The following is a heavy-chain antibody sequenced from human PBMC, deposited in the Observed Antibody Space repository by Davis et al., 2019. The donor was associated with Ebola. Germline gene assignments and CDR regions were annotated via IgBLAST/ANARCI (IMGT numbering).Heavy chain of an antibody. CDR3: ARSVTMIVVVTHFDY. J-gene: IGHJ4*02. CDR1: GHTFTSYG. CDR2: ISAYNCNT. Sequence: ASVKVSCKASGHTFTSYGISWVXXXXXXXXXXXXXISAYNCNTNYAQKLQGRVTMTTDTSTSTAYMELRSLSTDDTAVYYCARSVTMIVVVTHFDYWGQGTLVTVSS. V-gene: IGHV1-18*01. D-gene: IGHD3-22*01.